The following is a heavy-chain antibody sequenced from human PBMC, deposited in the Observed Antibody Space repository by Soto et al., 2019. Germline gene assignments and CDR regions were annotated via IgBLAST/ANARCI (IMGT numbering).Heavy chain of an antibody. V-gene: IGHV3-23*01. CDR3: AKRGVRPGVVAAGVDY. CDR2: ISGSGGST. D-gene: IGHD6-13*01. J-gene: IGHJ4*02. Sequence: GGSLRLSCAASGFTFSSYAMSWVRQAPGKGLEWVSAISGSGGSTYYADSLKGRFTISRDNSKNTLYLQMNSLRAEDTAEYYCAKRGVRPGVVAAGVDYWGQGTLVTVYS. CDR1: GFTFSSYA.